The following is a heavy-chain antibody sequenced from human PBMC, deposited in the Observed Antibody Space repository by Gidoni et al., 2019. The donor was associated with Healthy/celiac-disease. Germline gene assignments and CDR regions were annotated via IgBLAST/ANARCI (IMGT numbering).Heavy chain of an antibody. CDR2: IGWNSGSI. CDR1: GFTFDDYA. V-gene: IGHV3-9*01. D-gene: IGHD2-15*01. J-gene: IGHJ4*02. Sequence: EVQLVVSGGGLVQPGMSLRLPCAAPGFTFDDYAMHWVRQAPGKGLELVSGIGWNSGSIGYADSVKGRFTISRDNAKNSLYLQMNSLRAEDTALYYCAKDGGEVPGYCSGGSCPFDYWGQGTLVTVSS. CDR3: AKDGGEVPGYCSGGSCPFDY.